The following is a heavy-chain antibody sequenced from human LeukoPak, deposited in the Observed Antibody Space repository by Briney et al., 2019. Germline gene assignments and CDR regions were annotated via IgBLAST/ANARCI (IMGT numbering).Heavy chain of an antibody. J-gene: IGHJ3*01. CDR1: GDSISTYY. CDR3: ARSRSGYSYDHAAFEV. Sequence: PSGTLSLTCTVSGDSISTYYWSWIRQPPGRGLEWIAYIEYRGSTTYNPSLRNRVTISVDTSRNQFSLRLSSVTAADTAVYYCARSRSGYSYDHAAFEVWGQGTMVTVSS. V-gene: IGHV4-59*01. CDR2: IEYRGST. D-gene: IGHD5-18*01.